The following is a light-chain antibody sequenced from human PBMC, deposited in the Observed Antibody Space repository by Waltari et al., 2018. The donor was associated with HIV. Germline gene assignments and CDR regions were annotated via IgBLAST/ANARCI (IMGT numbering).Light chain of an antibody. CDR2: GKN. CDR1: SLRSYY. Sequence: SSELTQDPAVSVALGQTVRITCQGDSLRSYYASWYQQKPGQAPVLVIYGKNNRPSGISDRFSGSSSGNTASWTITGAQAEDEADYYCNSRDRSGNPTVFGGGTKLTVL. V-gene: IGLV3-19*01. CDR3: NSRDRSGNPTV. J-gene: IGLJ2*01.